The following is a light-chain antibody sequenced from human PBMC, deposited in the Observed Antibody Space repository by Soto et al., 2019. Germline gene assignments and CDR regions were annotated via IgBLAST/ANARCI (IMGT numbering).Light chain of an antibody. J-gene: IGLJ1*01. CDR1: SSDFGAYNY. V-gene: IGLV2-11*01. CDR2: DVS. Sequence: QSALTQPRSVSGSPGQSVTISCTGTSSDFGAYNYVSWYQQHPGKAPKFMIYDVSKRPSGVPDRFSGSKSGNTASLTISGLQAEDEADYYCCSYAGTYSYVFGTGTKVTVL. CDR3: CSYAGTYSYV.